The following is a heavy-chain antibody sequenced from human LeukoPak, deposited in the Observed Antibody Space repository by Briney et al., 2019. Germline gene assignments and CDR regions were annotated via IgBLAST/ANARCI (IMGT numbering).Heavy chain of an antibody. CDR3: LGAGDY. CDR1: GFTFDDYA. V-gene: IGHV3-9*01. D-gene: IGHD3-16*01. J-gene: IGHJ4*02. CDR2: ISWNSGSI. Sequence: GRSLRLSCAASGFTFDDYAMHWVRQAPGKGLEWVSGISWNSGSIGYADSVKGRFTISRDNAKNSLYLQVNSLRAEDTALYYCLGAGDYWGQGTLVTVSS.